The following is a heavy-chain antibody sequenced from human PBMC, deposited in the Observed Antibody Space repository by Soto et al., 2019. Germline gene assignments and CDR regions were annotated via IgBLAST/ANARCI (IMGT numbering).Heavy chain of an antibody. CDR3: VRVNADAYDV. CDR2: ITTGGNA. CDR1: GFSFSNHD. Sequence: GGSLRLSCAASGFSFSNHDMHWVRQPKGKGLEWVSGITTGGNAYFADSVKGRFSISRGNAKNSFYLQTSSLRAEDTAMYYCVRVNADAYDVWGQGTMVTVSS. V-gene: IGHV3-13*01. J-gene: IGHJ3*01.